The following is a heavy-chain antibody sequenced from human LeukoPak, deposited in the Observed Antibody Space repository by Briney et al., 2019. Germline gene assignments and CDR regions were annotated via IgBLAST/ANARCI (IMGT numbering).Heavy chain of an antibody. CDR3: AKTSTMIVVVWAFDI. CDR1: GFTFSSYA. J-gene: IGHJ3*02. CDR2: TSGSGGST. V-gene: IGHV3-23*01. D-gene: IGHD3-22*01. Sequence: GGSLRLSCAASGFTFSSYAMSWVRQAPGKGLEWVSATSGSGGSTYYADSVKGRFTISRDNSKNTLYLQMNSLRAEDTAVYYCAKTSTMIVVVWAFDIWAKGQWSPSLQ.